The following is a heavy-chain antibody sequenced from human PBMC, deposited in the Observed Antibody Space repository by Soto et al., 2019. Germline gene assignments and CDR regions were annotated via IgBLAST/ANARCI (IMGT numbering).Heavy chain of an antibody. CDR2: IWADGSGY. V-gene: IGHV3-33*01. CDR1: GFRFSGFS. D-gene: IGHD3-10*01. Sequence: QVQLVESGGGVVQPGTSLRLSCTPSGFRFSGFSMHWVRQAPGKGLEWLSVIWADGSGYDYADSVRGRFTVARDNSENTLFPQMDSIRSADTAVYYCARPGLVRGLDHMGQGTLVTV. J-gene: IGHJ4*02. CDR3: ARPGLVRGLDH.